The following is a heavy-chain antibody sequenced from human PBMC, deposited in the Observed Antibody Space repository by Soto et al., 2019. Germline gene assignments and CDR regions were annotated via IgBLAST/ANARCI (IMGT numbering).Heavy chain of an antibody. CDR1: GYTFTSYD. CDR2: MNPNSGNT. Sequence: QVQLVQSGAEVKKPGASVKVSCKASGYTFTSYDIHWVRQATGQGLEWMGCMNPNSGNTGYAHKFQGRVTMTRNTSKSTAYMELSSLRSEDTAVYFCASSLVCSNPNWFDPWGQGTLVTVSS. J-gene: IGHJ5*02. V-gene: IGHV1-8*01. CDR3: ASSLVCSNPNWFDP. D-gene: IGHD3-10*02.